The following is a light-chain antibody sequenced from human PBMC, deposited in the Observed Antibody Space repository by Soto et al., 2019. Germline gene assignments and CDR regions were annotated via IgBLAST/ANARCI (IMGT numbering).Light chain of an antibody. CDR3: RKYNTFPLT. V-gene: IGKV1-5*01. CDR1: HTFSSF. Sequence: DIQMTQSPSSLSASVGDRVTITCRASHTFSSFLNWYQQKRGKPPTLLIYGAFNLRSGVPSRFSGSGSGTEFTLSFSCLQPDDFATYYCRKYNTFPLTFGGGTKVEIK. CDR2: GAF. J-gene: IGKJ4*01.